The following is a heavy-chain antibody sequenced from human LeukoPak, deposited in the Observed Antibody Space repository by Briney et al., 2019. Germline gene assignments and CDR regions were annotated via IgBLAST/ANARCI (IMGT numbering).Heavy chain of an antibody. Sequence: SETLSLTCSVSGVSISSGGFYWSWIRQLPGKGLEWIGYIYYTGTTYYNPSLRTRVIISVDTSKNQFSLKVNSVTASDTAVYYCSTSDDSSGYLTSFDLWGQGTLVTVSS. CDR3: STSDDSSGYLTSFDL. V-gene: IGHV4-31*03. D-gene: IGHD3-22*01. J-gene: IGHJ5*02. CDR1: GVSISSGGFY. CDR2: IYYTGTT.